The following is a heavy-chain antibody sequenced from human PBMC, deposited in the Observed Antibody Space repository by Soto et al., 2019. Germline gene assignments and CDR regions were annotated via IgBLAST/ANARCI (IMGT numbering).Heavy chain of an antibody. CDR1: DFTFSSYA. D-gene: IGHD2-15*01. CDR3: ARPIPRWSYHYGMDV. CDR2: ISFDGRKE. J-gene: IGHJ6*02. Sequence: QLVESGGRGVKPGGALRLSCEASDFTFSSYAMNWVRQAPGRGLEWVALISFDGRKEFYADSVKGRFIISRDNSRSMVYLQMDGLRPDDTAIYYCARPIPRWSYHYGMDVWGQGTTVTVSS. V-gene: IGHV3-30*03.